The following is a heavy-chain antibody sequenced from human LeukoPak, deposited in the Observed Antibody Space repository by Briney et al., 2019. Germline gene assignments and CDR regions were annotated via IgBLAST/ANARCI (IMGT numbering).Heavy chain of an antibody. CDR3: ARERGLGYCSGGTCYLPYDAFDI. V-gene: IGHV3-7*03. CDR2: IKQDGSGK. D-gene: IGHD2-15*01. CDR1: GFTFSGYW. Sequence: GGSLRLSCAASGFTFSGYWMSWVRQAPGKGLEWVANIKQDGSGKYYVDSVKGRFTISRHNAKNSLYLQMNSLRAEDTAVYYCARERGLGYCSGGTCYLPYDAFDIWGQGTMVTVSS. J-gene: IGHJ3*02.